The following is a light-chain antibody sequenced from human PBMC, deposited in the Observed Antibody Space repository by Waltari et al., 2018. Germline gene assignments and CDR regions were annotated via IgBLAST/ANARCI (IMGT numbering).Light chain of an antibody. CDR3: QQYGRSILYT. CDR2: GDS. V-gene: IGKV3-20*01. J-gene: IGKJ2*01. CDR1: KSLTMRY. Sequence: VLMQSADTLSSSPGGRATVSSRASKSLTMRYLAWYQQKPGQAPRLLINGDSSRAAGITDRFSGSGSGTDFTLTISRLEPEDFAVYYCQQYGRSILYTFGQGTKLEIK.